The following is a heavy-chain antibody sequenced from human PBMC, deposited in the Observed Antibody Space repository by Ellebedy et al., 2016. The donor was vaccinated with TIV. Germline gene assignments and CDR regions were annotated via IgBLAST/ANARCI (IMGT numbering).Heavy chain of an antibody. CDR1: GFTFNNYA. J-gene: IGHJ4*02. V-gene: IGHV3-30*01. CDR2: ISYDGSNK. D-gene: IGHD6-13*01. CDR3: ARDHMAAAGTDFDY. Sequence: PGESLKISCAASGFTFNNYALHWVRQAPGKGLEWVAVISYDGSNKYYADSVKGQFTISRDNSKNTLYLQMNSLRAEDTAIYYCARDHMAAAGTDFDYWGQGTLVTVSS.